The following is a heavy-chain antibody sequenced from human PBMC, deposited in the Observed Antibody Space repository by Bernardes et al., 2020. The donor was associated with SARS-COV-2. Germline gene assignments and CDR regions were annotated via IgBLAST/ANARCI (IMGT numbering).Heavy chain of an antibody. Sequence: SGPTLLKPTQTLTLTCPFSGFSLSASGMCVSWIRQPPGKALEWLARIDWDDDKYYSTSLKTRLTISKDTSKNQVVLTMTNMDPVDTATYYCARETTVLLDYWGQGTLVTVSS. V-gene: IGHV2-70*11. J-gene: IGHJ4*02. CDR1: GFSLSASGMC. CDR3: ARETTVLLDY. CDR2: IDWDDDK. D-gene: IGHD4-17*01.